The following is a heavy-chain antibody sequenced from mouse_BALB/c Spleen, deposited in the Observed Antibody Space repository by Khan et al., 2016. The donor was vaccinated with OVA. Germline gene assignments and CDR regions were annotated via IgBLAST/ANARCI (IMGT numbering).Heavy chain of an antibody. D-gene: IGHD1-1*01. V-gene: IGHV3-2*02. CDR2: ISYSGNT. J-gene: IGHJ2*01. Sequence: EVQLQESGPGLVKPSQSLSLTCTVTGYSITSGYAWNWIRQFPGNKLEWMGHISYSGNTKYNPSLKSRISITRDTSKNQFFLQLNSVTTEDTATYYCARIYGGDFDYWGQGTTLTVSS. CDR3: ARIYGGDFDY. CDR1: GYSITSGYA.